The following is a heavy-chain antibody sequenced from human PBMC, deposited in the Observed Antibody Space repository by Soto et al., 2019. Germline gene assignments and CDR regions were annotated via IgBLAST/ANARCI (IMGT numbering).Heavy chain of an antibody. J-gene: IGHJ4*02. CDR2: IHYSGST. Sequence: PSETLSLTCTVSGGSVSSGSYLWSWMRQPPGKGLEWIGYIHYSGSTNYNPSLKSRVTISVDTSKNQFSLKLTSVTAADTAVYYCARTLNWNYELDYWGQGTLVTVSS. CDR1: GGSVSSGSYL. V-gene: IGHV4-61*01. D-gene: IGHD1-7*01. CDR3: ARTLNWNYELDY.